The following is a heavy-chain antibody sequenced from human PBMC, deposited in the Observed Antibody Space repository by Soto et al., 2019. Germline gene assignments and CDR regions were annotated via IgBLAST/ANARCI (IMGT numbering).Heavy chain of an antibody. CDR3: ARVPYCGGDCYPQYFQH. J-gene: IGHJ1*01. D-gene: IGHD2-21*02. V-gene: IGHV1-69*13. CDR2: TIPIFGTA. Sequence: SVKVSCKASGGTFSSYAISWVRQAPGQGLEWMGGTIPIFGTANYAQKFQGRVTITADESTSTAYMELSSLRSEDTAVYYCARVPYCGGDCYPQYFQHWGQGTLVTVSS. CDR1: GGTFSSYA.